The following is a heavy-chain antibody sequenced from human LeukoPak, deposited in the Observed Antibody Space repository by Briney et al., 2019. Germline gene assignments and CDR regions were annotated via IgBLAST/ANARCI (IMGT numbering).Heavy chain of an antibody. D-gene: IGHD3-3*01. Sequence: ASVKVSCKASGYTFTSYGISWVRQAPGRGLEWMGWISAYNGNTNYAQKLQGRVTMTTDTSTSTAYMELRSLRPDDTAVYYCARSGKRRITIFGVVSTYYFDYWGQGTLVTVSS. CDR2: ISAYNGNT. J-gene: IGHJ4*02. V-gene: IGHV1-18*01. CDR3: ARSGKRRITIFGVVSTYYFDY. CDR1: GYTFTSYG.